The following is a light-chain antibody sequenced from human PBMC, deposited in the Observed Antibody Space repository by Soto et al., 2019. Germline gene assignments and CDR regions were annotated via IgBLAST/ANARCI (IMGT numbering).Light chain of an antibody. CDR2: GAS. V-gene: IGKV3-15*01. CDR1: QSVSSN. J-gene: IGKJ1*01. Sequence: IVMTQSPATLSVSPGEGATLSYRARQSVSSNLGWYQQRPGQAPRLLIYGASTRANGFPARFSGSGSGTEFTLTISSLQSEDFAVYWCQQYDSSPRTFGQGTKVEIK. CDR3: QQYDSSPRT.